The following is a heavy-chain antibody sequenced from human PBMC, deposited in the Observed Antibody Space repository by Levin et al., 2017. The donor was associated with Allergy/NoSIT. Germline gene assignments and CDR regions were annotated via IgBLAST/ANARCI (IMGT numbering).Heavy chain of an antibody. Sequence: SVKVSCKASGGTFSSYAISWVRQAPGQGLEWMGGIIPIFGTANYAQKFQGRVTITADKSTSTAYMELSSLRSEDTAVYYCARDSPRTYCTGGVCYLDYWGQGTLVTVSS. V-gene: IGHV1-69*06. D-gene: IGHD2-8*02. J-gene: IGHJ4*02. CDR1: GGTFSSYA. CDR2: IIPIFGTA. CDR3: ARDSPRTYCTGGVCYLDY.